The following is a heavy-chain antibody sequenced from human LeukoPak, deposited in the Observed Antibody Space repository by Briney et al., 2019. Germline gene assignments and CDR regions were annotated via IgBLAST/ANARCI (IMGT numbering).Heavy chain of an antibody. CDR3: ARAPNYYGSGSYYDY. CDR1: GGSISSYY. V-gene: IGHV4-59*01. D-gene: IGHD3-10*01. J-gene: IGHJ4*02. Sequence: PSETLSLTCTVSGGSISSYYWSWIRQPPGKGLEWIGYIYYSGSTNYNPSLKSRVTISVDTSKNQFSLKLSSVTAADTAVYYCARAPNYYGSGSYYDYWGQGTLVTVSS. CDR2: IYYSGST.